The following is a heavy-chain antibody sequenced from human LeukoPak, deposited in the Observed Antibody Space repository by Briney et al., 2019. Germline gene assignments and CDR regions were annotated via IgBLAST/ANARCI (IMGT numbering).Heavy chain of an antibody. CDR2: IIPIFGTA. CDR1: GGTFSSYA. CDR3: ARAPTPLIAVAGTSELYDY. D-gene: IGHD6-19*01. J-gene: IGHJ4*02. Sequence: GASVKVSCKASGGTFSSYAISWVRRAPGQGLEWMGGIIPIFGTANYAQKFQGRVTITADESTSTAYMELSSLRSEDTAVYYCARAPTPLIAVAGTSELYDYWGQGTLVTVSS. V-gene: IGHV1-69*01.